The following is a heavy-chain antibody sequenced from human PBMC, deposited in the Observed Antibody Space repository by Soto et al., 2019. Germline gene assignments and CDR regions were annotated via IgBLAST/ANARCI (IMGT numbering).Heavy chain of an antibody. CDR3: ARDRAAAGLRYFDY. V-gene: IGHV1-69*13. Sequence: ASVKVSCKASGGTFSSNGISWVRQAPGQGLEWMGGIIPIFGTANYAQKFQGRVTITADESTSTAYMELSSLRSEDTAVYYCARDRAAAGLRYFDYWGQGTLVTVSS. CDR1: GGTFSSNG. CDR2: IIPIFGTA. J-gene: IGHJ4*02. D-gene: IGHD6-13*01.